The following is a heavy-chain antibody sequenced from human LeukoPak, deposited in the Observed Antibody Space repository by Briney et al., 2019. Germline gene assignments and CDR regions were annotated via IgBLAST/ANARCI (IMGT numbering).Heavy chain of an antibody. J-gene: IGHJ4*02. CDR1: GFTFSSYE. CDR2: ISSTGGTI. D-gene: IGHD2-15*01. Sequence: GGSLRLSCAASGFTFSSYEMNWVRQAPGKGLEWVSYISSTGGTIYYAASVKGRFTISRDNAKNSLYLQMSSLRAEDTAVYYCAYCSGGTCYYFDYWGQGTLVTVSS. CDR3: AYCSGGTCYYFDY. V-gene: IGHV3-48*03.